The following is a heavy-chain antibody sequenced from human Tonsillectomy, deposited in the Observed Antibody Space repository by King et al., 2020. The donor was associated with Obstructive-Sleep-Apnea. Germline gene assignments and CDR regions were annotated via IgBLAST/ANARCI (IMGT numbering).Heavy chain of an antibody. CDR2: IISSSSTI. CDR1: GFTFSSYS. J-gene: IGHJ6*02. CDR3: ARDQRGGDCSSTSCYGSPLLLYYYGMDV. V-gene: IGHV3-48*04. D-gene: IGHD2-2*01. Sequence: VQLVESGGGLVQPGGSLRLSCAASGFTFSSYSMNWVRQAPGKGLEWGSYIISSSSTIYYADSVKGRFTISRDNAKNSLYLQMTSLRAEDTAVYYCARDQRGGDCSSTSCYGSPLLLYYYGMDVWGQGTTVTVSS.